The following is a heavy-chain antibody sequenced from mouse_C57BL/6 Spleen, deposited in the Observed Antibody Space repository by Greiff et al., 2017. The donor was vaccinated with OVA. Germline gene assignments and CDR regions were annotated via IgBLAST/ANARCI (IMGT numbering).Heavy chain of an antibody. V-gene: IGHV3-6*01. J-gene: IGHJ2*01. Sequence: VQLQQSGPGLVKPSQSLSLTCSVTGYSITSGYYWNWIRQFPGNKLEWMGYISYDGSNNYNPSLKNRISITRDTSKNQFFLKLNSVTTEDTATYYCARDPLITTVVATDYWGQGTTLTVSS. CDR1: GYSITSGYY. D-gene: IGHD1-1*01. CDR2: ISYDGSN. CDR3: ARDPLITTVVATDY.